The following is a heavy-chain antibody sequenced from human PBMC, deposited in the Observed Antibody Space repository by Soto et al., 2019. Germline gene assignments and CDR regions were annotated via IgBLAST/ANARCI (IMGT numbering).Heavy chain of an antibody. CDR2: IYSGGAT. D-gene: IGHD6-6*01. Sequence: EVQLVESGGGLVQPGGSLRLSCAASEFTVSNNYMSWVRQAPGKGLEWVSLIYSGGATHYADSVRGRFTISRDNSKNTLYLQMNILRGEDTAIYYCMNRPRAWGQGTLVTVSS. CDR3: MNRPRA. V-gene: IGHV3-66*01. CDR1: EFTVSNNY. J-gene: IGHJ5*02.